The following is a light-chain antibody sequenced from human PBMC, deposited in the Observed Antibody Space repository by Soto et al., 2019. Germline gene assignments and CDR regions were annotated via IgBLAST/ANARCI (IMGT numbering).Light chain of an antibody. CDR1: QSVSSY. Sequence: EIVLTQSPATLSLSPGERATLSCGASQSVSSYLAWYQQKPGQAPRLLIYDASNRATGIPARFSGSGSGTDFTLTISSRETEDFAVYYCQQRSNWPFLFTFGPGTKVDIK. CDR2: DAS. V-gene: IGKV3-11*01. J-gene: IGKJ3*01. CDR3: QQRSNWPFLFT.